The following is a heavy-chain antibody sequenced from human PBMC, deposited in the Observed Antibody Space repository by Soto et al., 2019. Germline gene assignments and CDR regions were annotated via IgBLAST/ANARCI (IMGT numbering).Heavy chain of an antibody. J-gene: IGHJ6*02. V-gene: IGHV5-51*01. CDR2: IYPGDSDT. D-gene: IGHD6-6*01. Sequence: PGESLKISCQGSGYSFTSYWIGWVRQMPGKGLEWMGIIYPGDSDTRYSPSFQGQVTISADKSISTAYLQWSSLKASDTAMYYCARHESSSAGGMDVWGQGTTVTVSS. CDR1: GYSFTSYW. CDR3: ARHESSSAGGMDV.